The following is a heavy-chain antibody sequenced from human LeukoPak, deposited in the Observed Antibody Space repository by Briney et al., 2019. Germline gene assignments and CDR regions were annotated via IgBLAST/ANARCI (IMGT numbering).Heavy chain of an antibody. J-gene: IGHJ4*02. CDR2: ISGSGGST. V-gene: IGHV3-23*01. CDR3: AKGGYSSSWYHYFDY. Sequence: GGSLRLSCAASGFTFSSYAMSWVRQAPGKGLEWVSAISGSGGSTYYADSVKGRFTISRDNSKNTLYLQMNSLRAEDTAVYYCAKGGYSSSWYHYFDYWGQGTLVTVSS. D-gene: IGHD6-13*01. CDR1: GFTFSSYA.